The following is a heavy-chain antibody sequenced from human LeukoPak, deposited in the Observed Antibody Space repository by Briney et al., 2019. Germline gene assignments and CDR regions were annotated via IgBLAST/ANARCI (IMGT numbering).Heavy chain of an antibody. J-gene: IGHJ4*02. CDR2: INPNSGGT. V-gene: IGHV1-2*02. D-gene: IGHD6-19*01. CDR1: GYTFTGYY. Sequence: ASVKVSCKASGYTFTGYYMHWVRQAPRQGLEWMGWINPNSGGTNYAQKFQGRVTMTRDTSISTAYMELSRLRSDDTAVYYCARVFRVAVSGADYWGQGTLVTVSS. CDR3: ARVFRVAVSGADY.